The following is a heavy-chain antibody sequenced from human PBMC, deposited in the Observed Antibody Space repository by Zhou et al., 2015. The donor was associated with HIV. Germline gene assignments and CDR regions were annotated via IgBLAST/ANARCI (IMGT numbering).Heavy chain of an antibody. Sequence: QVQLVQSGAEVKKPGASVKVSCKASGYTFTSYYMHWVRQAPGQGLEWMGGIIPIFGTANYAQKFQGRVTITADESTSTAYMELSSLRSEDTAVYYCARVRSYYDSSGYLPYWGQGTLVTVSS. CDR1: GYTFTSYY. V-gene: IGHV1-69*01. D-gene: IGHD3-22*01. CDR2: IIPIFGTA. CDR3: ARVRSYYDSSGYLPY. J-gene: IGHJ4*02.